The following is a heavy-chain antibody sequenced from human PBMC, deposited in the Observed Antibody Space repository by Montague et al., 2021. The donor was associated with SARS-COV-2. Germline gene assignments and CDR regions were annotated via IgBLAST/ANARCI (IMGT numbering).Heavy chain of an antibody. D-gene: IGHD6-13*01. CDR3: ARDSSSGSDWYYYYGMDV. Sequence: SLRLSCAASGFTFSSYGMHWVRQAPGKGLEWVAIIWYDGSKNYYADSVKGRFTISRDNSKNTLYLQMNTLRAENTAVYYCARDSSSGSDWYYYYGMDVWGQGTTATVSS. V-gene: IGHV3-33*01. CDR2: IWYDGSKN. J-gene: IGHJ6*02. CDR1: GFTFSSYG.